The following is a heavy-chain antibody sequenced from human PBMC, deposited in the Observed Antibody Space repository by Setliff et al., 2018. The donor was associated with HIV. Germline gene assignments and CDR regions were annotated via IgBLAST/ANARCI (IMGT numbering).Heavy chain of an antibody. CDR2: IYTTGST. CDR3: ARGARYAYYYDGSGYYRHFDY. CDR1: GGSITSGSYY. Sequence: SETLSLTCTVSGGSITSGSYYWTWIRQSAGKGLEWIGHIYTTGSTNYNPSLKSRVTMSVDTSKNQFSLTLSSVTAADTAVYFCARGARYAYYYDGSGYYRHFDYWGQGTLVTVSS. D-gene: IGHD3-22*01. V-gene: IGHV4-61*09. J-gene: IGHJ4*02.